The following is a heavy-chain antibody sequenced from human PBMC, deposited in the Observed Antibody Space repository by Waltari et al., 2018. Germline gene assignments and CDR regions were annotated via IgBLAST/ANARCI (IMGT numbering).Heavy chain of an antibody. CDR1: GFTFSSYA. CDR3: ARDAEQWLVYGAFDY. D-gene: IGHD6-19*01. V-gene: IGHV3-30-3*01. J-gene: IGHJ4*02. CDR2: ISYDGSNK. Sequence: QVQLVESGGGVVQPGRSLRLSCVASGFTFSSYASHWVRKDPGKGLEWVAVISYDGSNKYYADSVKGRFTISRDNSKNTLYLQMNSLRAEDTAVYYCARDAEQWLVYGAFDYWGQGTLVTVSS.